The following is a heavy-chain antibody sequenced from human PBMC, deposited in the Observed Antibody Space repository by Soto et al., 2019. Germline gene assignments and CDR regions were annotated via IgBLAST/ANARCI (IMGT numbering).Heavy chain of an antibody. CDR2: ISRSSTGI. Sequence: EVQLVESGGGLVQPGGSLRLSCAASGFTFSLYSMSWVRQAPGKGLEWVSYISRSSTGIHYADSVKGRFTISRDDATNSMNLKLISLRDGDTAVYYCARAVIWGLDVWGQGTTVSISS. D-gene: IGHD3-16*02. V-gene: IGHV3-48*02. J-gene: IGHJ6*02. CDR3: ARAVIWGLDV. CDR1: GFTFSLYS.